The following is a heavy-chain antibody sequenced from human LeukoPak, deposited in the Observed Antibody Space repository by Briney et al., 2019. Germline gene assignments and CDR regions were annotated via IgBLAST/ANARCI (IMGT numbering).Heavy chain of an antibody. Sequence: PGGSLRLSCAASGFSFRNYWMGWVRQAPGKGLEWVANTKPDGSAEYYADSVRGRFTASRDNANNLLYLQMNRLRAEDTAVYYCARDGGLHTNFDYGGQGTLLIVSS. CDR3: ARDGGLHTNFDY. D-gene: IGHD2-15*01. V-gene: IGHV3-7*01. J-gene: IGHJ4*02. CDR2: TKPDGSAE. CDR1: GFSFRNYW.